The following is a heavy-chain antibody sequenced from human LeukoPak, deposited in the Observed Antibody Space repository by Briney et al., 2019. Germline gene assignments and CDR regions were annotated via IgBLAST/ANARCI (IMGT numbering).Heavy chain of an antibody. V-gene: IGHV3-23*01. CDR1: GFTFSNSA. Sequence: GGSLRLSCAASGFTFSNSAMNWVRQAPGKGLEWVSGVSSSGDSTYYADSVKGRFTISRDNSKNTLYLQMNSLRAEDTAVYYCAKHWFGELLPLLDYWGQGTLVTVSS. D-gene: IGHD3-10*01. J-gene: IGHJ4*02. CDR3: AKHWFGELLPLLDY. CDR2: VSSSGDST.